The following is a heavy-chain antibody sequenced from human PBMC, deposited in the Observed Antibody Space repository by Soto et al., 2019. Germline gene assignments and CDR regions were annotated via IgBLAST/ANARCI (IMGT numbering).Heavy chain of an antibody. Sequence: QVQLVESGGGVVQPGRSLRVSCAASGFTFSIYGMHWVRQAPGKGLEWVAVISFDGTNKYYADSVKGRFTISRDNPKNTLYLHMSSLRAADTAVYYCAKGGKWNNNYGMDVWGQGTTVTVSS. CDR2: ISFDGTNK. J-gene: IGHJ6*02. V-gene: IGHV3-30*18. CDR1: GFTFSIYG. CDR3: AKGGKWNNNYGMDV. D-gene: IGHD1-20*01.